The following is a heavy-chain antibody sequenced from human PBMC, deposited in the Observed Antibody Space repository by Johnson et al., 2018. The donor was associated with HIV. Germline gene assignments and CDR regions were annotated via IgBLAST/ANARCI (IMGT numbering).Heavy chain of an antibody. Sequence: QVQLVESGGGVVRPGRSLRLSCAASGFTFDDYGMTWVRQPPGKGLEWVSLIYGSNKYYADSVKGRFTISRDNSKNTLYLQMNSLRAEDTAVYYCARAEQLAGGAFDIWGQGTMVTVSS. CDR3: ARAEQLAGGAFDI. CDR2: IYGSNK. CDR1: GFTFDDYG. J-gene: IGHJ3*02. V-gene: IGHV3-30*03. D-gene: IGHD6-6*01.